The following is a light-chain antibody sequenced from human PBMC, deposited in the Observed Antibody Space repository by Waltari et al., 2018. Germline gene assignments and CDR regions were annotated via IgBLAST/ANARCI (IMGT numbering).Light chain of an antibody. J-gene: IGLJ2*01. V-gene: IGLV2-23*03. CDR2: EGS. CDR3: CSYAGSTTFVV. CDR1: ISDVGNYNL. Sequence: QSALTQPTSVSGSPGQSITISCTGTISDVGNYNLVSWYQHHPGKAPKLMIYEGSRRPSGVSNRFAGSKSGNTASLTISGLQAEDEADYYCCSYAGSTTFVVFGGGTKLTVL.